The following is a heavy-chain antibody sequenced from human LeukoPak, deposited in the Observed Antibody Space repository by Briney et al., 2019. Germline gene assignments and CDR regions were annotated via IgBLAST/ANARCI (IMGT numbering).Heavy chain of an antibody. CDR1: GGSISSYF. CDR3: ARDRYYDFWSAYYYYYYYMDV. D-gene: IGHD3-3*01. CDR2: IYTSGST. Sequence: SETLSLTCTVSGGSISSYFWSWIRQPAGKGLEWIGRIYTSGSTNYNPSLKSRVTISVDTSKNQFSLKLSSVTAADTAVYYCARDRYYDFWSAYYYYYYYMDVWGKGTTVTVSS. V-gene: IGHV4-4*07. J-gene: IGHJ6*03.